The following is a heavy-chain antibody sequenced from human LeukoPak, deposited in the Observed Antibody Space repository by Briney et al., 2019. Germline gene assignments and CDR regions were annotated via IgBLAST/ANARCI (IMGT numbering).Heavy chain of an antibody. Sequence: PSQTLSLTCTVSGGSISSGGYYWSWIRQHPGKGLEWTGYIYYSGSTYYNPSLKSRLTISVDTSKNQFSLKLSSVTAADTAVYYCARSGFNYFDYWGQEPWSPSPQ. CDR1: GGSISSGGYY. J-gene: IGHJ4*01. V-gene: IGHV4-31*03. CDR3: ARSGFNYFDY. D-gene: IGHD3-10*01. CDR2: IYYSGST.